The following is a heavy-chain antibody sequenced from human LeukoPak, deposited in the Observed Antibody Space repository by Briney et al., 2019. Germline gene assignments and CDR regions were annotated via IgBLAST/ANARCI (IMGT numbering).Heavy chain of an antibody. CDR3: ASGEDDFDY. Sequence: GASVKVSCKASGGTFSSYAISWVRQAPGQGLEWMGRINPNSGGTNYAQKFQGRVTMTRDTPISTAYMELSRLRSDDTAVYYCASGEDDFDYWGQGTLVTVSS. CDR1: GGTFSSYA. V-gene: IGHV1-2*06. CDR2: INPNSGGT. D-gene: IGHD3-10*01. J-gene: IGHJ4*02.